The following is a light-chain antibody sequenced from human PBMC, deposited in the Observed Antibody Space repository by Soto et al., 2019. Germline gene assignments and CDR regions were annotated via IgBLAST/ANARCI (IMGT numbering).Light chain of an antibody. CDR3: QQYNDWYT. Sequence: IVMTQSPATLSVSPGQRATLSCRASLSVSSNLAWYQHKPGQAPRLLIYGASTRATGILARFSGSGSGTEFTLTINSLQSEDFAVYYCQQYNDWYTFGQGTKVDIK. CDR1: LSVSSN. CDR2: GAS. V-gene: IGKV3-15*01. J-gene: IGKJ2*01.